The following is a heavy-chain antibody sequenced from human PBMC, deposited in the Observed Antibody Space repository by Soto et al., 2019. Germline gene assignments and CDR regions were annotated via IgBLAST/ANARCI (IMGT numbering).Heavy chain of an antibody. J-gene: IGHJ4*02. V-gene: IGHV1-2*06. CDR2: MNLDTGGT. Sequence: QVQLVQSGAEVKKPGASVRVSCEASGYTFTSYYINWVRQAPGQGLEWMGRMNLDTGGTNYAQKFQGRVTMTRDTSISTAYMEMSSVKSDDTAMDYCARDGNFARGGYGFAFDLWGQGTLVTVSS. D-gene: IGHD5-18*01. CDR3: ARDGNFARGGYGFAFDL. CDR1: GYTFTSYY.